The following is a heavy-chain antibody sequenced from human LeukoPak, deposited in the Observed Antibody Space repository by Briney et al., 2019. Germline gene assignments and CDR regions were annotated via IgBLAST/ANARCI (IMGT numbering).Heavy chain of an antibody. V-gene: IGHV3-64D*06. D-gene: IGHD4/OR15-4a*01. J-gene: IGHJ3*02. CDR1: GFTFNSYP. CDR2: ISGNGGST. CDR3: VQESGSMVARNSHFYT. Sequence: GGSLRLSCAASGFTFNSYPVHWVRQAPGKGLEYVSGISGNGGSTYYADSVKGRFTISRDNSKNTLYLQMSSLRAEDTAVYYCVQESGSMVARNSHFYTWGQGTMVTVSS.